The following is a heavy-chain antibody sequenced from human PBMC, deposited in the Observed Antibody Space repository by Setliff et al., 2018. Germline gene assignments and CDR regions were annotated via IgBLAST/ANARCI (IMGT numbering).Heavy chain of an antibody. J-gene: IGHJ4*02. D-gene: IGHD2-21*01. CDR1: GFTFSSYA. CDR2: ISYDGSNK. V-gene: IGHV3-30-3*01. CDR3: ATVYCVFTNCHKGRIDY. Sequence: GGSLRLSCAASGFTFSSYAMHWVRQAPGKGLEWVAVISYDGSNKYYADSVKGRFTISRDNSKNTLYLQMNSLRVEDTAIYYCATVYCVFTNCHKGRIDYWGQGTLVTVSS.